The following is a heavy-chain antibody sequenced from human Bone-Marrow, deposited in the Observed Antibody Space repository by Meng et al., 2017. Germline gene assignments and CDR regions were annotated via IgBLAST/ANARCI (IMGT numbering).Heavy chain of an antibody. V-gene: IGHV3-30*04. Sequence: GESLKISCAASGFTFSSYAMSWVRQAPGKGLEWVAVISYDGSNKYYADSVKGRFTISRDNSKNTLYLQMNSLRAEDTAVYYCARDFLLQSSGGMDVWGQGTTVTVSS. CDR2: ISYDGSNK. D-gene: IGHD3-22*01. CDR1: GFTFSSYA. CDR3: ARDFLLQSSGGMDV. J-gene: IGHJ6*02.